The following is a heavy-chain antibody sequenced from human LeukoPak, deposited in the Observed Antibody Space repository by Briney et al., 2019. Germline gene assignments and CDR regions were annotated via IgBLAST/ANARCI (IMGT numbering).Heavy chain of an antibody. CDR3: ARDSYSSGWYLVFDY. D-gene: IGHD6-19*01. Sequence: PGWSLRLSCAASGFTFSSYEMNWVRPAPGKGLEWVSYISSSGSTIYYADSVKGRFTISRDNAKNSLYLQMNSLRAEDTAVYYCARDSYSSGWYLVFDYWGQGTLVTVSS. CDR2: ISSSGSTI. CDR1: GFTFSSYE. V-gene: IGHV3-48*03. J-gene: IGHJ4*02.